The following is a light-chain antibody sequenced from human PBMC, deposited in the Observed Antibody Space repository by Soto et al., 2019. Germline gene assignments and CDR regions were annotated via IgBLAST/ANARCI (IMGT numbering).Light chain of an antibody. CDR2: AAS. Sequence: AIRMTQSPSSFSASTGDRVTITCRASQGISSYLAWYQQKPGKAPKLLIYAASTLQSGVPSRFSGSGSGTDFTLTISCLQSEDFATHYCQQYYSRPETFGQGTKVDIK. V-gene: IGKV1-8*01. CDR1: QGISSY. J-gene: IGKJ1*01. CDR3: QQYYSRPET.